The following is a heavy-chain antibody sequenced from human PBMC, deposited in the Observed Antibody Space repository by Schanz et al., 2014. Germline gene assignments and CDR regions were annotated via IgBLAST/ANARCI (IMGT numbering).Heavy chain of an antibody. V-gene: IGHV3-21*04. CDR3: AREQIMAAAGLVDY. J-gene: IGHJ4*01. D-gene: IGHD6-13*01. Sequence: AQLMESGGGVVQPGTSLILSCSVSGFSLNTYGIHWFRQPAGKGLEWVSALSGSGGSTYYADSVKGRFTISRDNAKNSLYLQRNSLRAEDTAVYYCAREQIMAAAGLVDYWGHGTLVTVSS. CDR1: GFSLNTYG. CDR2: LSGSGGST.